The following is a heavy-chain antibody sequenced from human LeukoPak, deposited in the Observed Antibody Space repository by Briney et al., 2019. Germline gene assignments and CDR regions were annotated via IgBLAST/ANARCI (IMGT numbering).Heavy chain of an antibody. CDR1: GDTFRRYA. J-gene: IGHJ4*02. D-gene: IGHD2-15*01. CDR3: ARTTSQSIVAAGDY. CDR2: IIPMFGAA. V-gene: IGHV1-69*06. Sequence: SVKVSCKTSGDTFRRYAIIWVRQAPGQGLEWMGGIIPMFGAANYAQRLQGRVTFTADKSTNTVYMDLSSLTSEDTAVYYCARTTSQSIVAAGDYWGQGTLVIVSS.